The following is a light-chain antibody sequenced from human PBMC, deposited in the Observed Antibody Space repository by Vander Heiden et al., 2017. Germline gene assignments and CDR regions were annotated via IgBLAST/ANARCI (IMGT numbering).Light chain of an antibody. V-gene: IGKV2-28*01. J-gene: IGKJ5*01. CDR1: QSLLHSNGYNY. CDR3: MQSLQTPLST. CDR2: LGS. Sequence: DIVLTQSPLSLPVTPGEPASISCRSSQSLLHSNGYNYLDWYLQKPGQSPQLLIYLGSNRASGVPDRFSGTGSGTDFTLKISRVDAEDVRVYYCMQSLQTPLSTFGQGTQLEIK.